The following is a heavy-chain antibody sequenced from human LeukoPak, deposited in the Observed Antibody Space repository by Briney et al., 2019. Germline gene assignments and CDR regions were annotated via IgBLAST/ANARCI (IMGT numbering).Heavy chain of an antibody. CDR2: ISGSGGST. J-gene: IGHJ4*02. CDR3: AKDPSMEYYDILTGYYAYFDY. V-gene: IGHV3-23*01. CDR1: GFAFSSYW. D-gene: IGHD3-9*01. Sequence: PGGSLRLSCAASGFAFSSYWMSWVRKVPGKGLEWVSAISGSGGSTYYADSVKGRFTISRDNSKNTLYLQMNSLRAEDTAVYYCAKDPSMEYYDILTGYYAYFDYWGQGTLVTVSS.